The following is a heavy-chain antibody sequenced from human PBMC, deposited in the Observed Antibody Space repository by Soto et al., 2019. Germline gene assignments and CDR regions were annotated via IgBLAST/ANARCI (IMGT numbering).Heavy chain of an antibody. Sequence: QSGGSLRLSCVASGFTFENYAMSWVRQAPGKGLEWVSAISGSGGTTYYSDSVKGRFTISRDNSKNTVYLQMNDLRVEDAAEYFCAKDSWAIFGVPAGEYYAMDVWGQGTTVTSP. CDR3: AKDSWAIFGVPAGEYYAMDV. D-gene: IGHD3-3*01. V-gene: IGHV3-23*01. J-gene: IGHJ6*02. CDR1: GFTFENYA. CDR2: ISGSGGTT.